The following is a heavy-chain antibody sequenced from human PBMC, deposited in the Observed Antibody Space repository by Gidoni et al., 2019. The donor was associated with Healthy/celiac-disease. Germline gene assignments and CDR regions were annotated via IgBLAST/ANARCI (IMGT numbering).Heavy chain of an antibody. CDR3: ARGWKTMVRGVSR. V-gene: IGHV3-21*01. Sequence: EVQLVESGGGLVKPGGSLRPSCAASGLTFSSYSMNWVRQAPGKGLAWVSSISSSSSYIYYADSVKGRFTISRDNAKNSLYLQMNSLRAEDTAVYYCARGWKTMVRGVSRWGQGTLVTVSS. CDR1: GLTFSSYS. CDR2: ISSSSSYI. D-gene: IGHD3-10*01. J-gene: IGHJ4*02.